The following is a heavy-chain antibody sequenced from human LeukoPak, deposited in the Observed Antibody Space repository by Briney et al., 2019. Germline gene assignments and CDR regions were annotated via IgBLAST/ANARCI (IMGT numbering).Heavy chain of an antibody. J-gene: IGHJ4*02. CDR1: GYSISSGYY. Sequence: ETLSLTCTVSGYSISSGYYWGWIRQPPGKGPEWVANIKQDESEKYSVDSVKGRFIISRDNAKNSVFLQMNSLRAEDTALYYCARDSLLWSYSPFPIDYWGQGTLVTVSS. CDR2: IKQDESEK. V-gene: IGHV3-7*01. D-gene: IGHD1-26*01. CDR3: ARDSLLWSYSPFPIDY.